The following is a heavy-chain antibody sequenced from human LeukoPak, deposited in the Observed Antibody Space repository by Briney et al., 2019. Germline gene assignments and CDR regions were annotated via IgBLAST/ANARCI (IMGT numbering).Heavy chain of an antibody. CDR3: AKGGMTGYYPYDY. CDR1: GFTFSNYA. V-gene: IGHV3-23*01. J-gene: IGHJ4*02. Sequence: GGSLRLSCAASGFTFSNYAMYWVRQAPGKGLEWVSSITNSGGSTNYADSVKGRFTISRDNFKNTLYLQMNSLRAEDTALYYYAKGGMTGYYPYDYWGQGTLVTVSS. CDR2: ITNSGGST. D-gene: IGHD3-9*01.